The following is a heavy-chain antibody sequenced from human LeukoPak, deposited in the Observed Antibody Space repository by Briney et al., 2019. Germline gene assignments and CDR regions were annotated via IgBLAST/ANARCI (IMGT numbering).Heavy chain of an antibody. D-gene: IGHD6-13*01. V-gene: IGHV5-51*01. CDR3: VRHGLGSSWFGFDY. CDR2: IYPGDSDP. Sequence: GESLKISCKGSGCTFTTYWIGWVRQMPGKGLEWMGIIYPGDSDPRYSPSFQGQVTISADKSISTAYLQWSSLKASDSAMYYCVRHGLGSSWFGFDYWGQGTLVTVSS. J-gene: IGHJ4*02. CDR1: GCTFTTYW.